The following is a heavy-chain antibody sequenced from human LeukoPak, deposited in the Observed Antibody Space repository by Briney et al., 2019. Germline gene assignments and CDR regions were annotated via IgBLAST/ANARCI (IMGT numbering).Heavy chain of an antibody. D-gene: IGHD3-22*01. Sequence: VASVKVSCKASGYTFTSYGISWVRQAPGEGLEWMGWISAYNGNTNYAQKLQGRVTMTTDTSKSTAYMELRSLRSDDTAVYYCARDSPYYYDSSGPGAFDIWGQGTMVTVSS. J-gene: IGHJ3*02. CDR2: ISAYNGNT. CDR1: GYTFTSYG. CDR3: ARDSPYYYDSSGPGAFDI. V-gene: IGHV1-18*01.